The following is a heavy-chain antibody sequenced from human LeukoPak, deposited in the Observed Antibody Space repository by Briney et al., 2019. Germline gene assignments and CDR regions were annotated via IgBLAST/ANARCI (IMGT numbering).Heavy chain of an antibody. D-gene: IGHD5-12*01. CDR2: ISDDGSSK. V-gene: IGHV3-30-3*01. J-gene: IGHJ4*02. Sequence: PGGSLRLSCAASGFIFSSFAMHWVRQAPGKGLEWVAVISDDGSSKYYADSVKGRFTISRDNSKNTLFVQMNSLRGDDTAVYFCARDSAYDFSVRVLLDYWGQGTLVTVS. CDR3: ARDSAYDFSVRVLLDY. CDR1: GFIFSSFA.